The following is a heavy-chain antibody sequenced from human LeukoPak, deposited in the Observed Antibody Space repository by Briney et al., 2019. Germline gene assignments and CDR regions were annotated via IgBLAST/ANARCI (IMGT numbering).Heavy chain of an antibody. CDR1: GFTFDDYA. D-gene: IGHD1-26*01. J-gene: IGHJ3*02. CDR3: ARDRNEWELLPYAFDI. V-gene: IGHV3-43D*03. CDR2: ISWDGGST. Sequence: PGGSLRLSCAASGFTFDDYAMHWVRQAPGKGLEWVSLISWDGGSTYYADSVKGRFTISRDNAKNSLYLQMNSLRAEDTAVYYCARDRNEWELLPYAFDIWGQGTMVTVSS.